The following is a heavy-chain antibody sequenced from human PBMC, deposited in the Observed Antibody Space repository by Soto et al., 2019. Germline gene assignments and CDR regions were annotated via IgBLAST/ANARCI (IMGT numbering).Heavy chain of an antibody. CDR3: AHGWWDLFDL. D-gene: IGHD1-26*01. V-gene: IGHV2-5*02. J-gene: IGHJ4*02. CDR1: GFSLSASGVD. Sequence: SGPTLVNPTQTLTLTCTFSGFSLSASGVDVGWIRQPPGKALEWLAHIYWDDDKRYSPSLKSRLTITKDTSKRQVVLIMTNMDPVDTATYYCAHGWWDLFDLWGQGTLVTVSS. CDR2: IYWDDDK.